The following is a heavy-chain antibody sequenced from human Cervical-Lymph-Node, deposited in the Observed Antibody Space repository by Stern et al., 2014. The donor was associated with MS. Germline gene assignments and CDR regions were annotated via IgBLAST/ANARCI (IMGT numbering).Heavy chain of an antibody. CDR2: ISYIGST. Sequence: QVQLQESGPGLVKPSQTLSLTCTVSGASISTVGYYWGWIRQHPGKGLEGIAYISYIGSTYYNPSVKSRVSISADTSKNQFSLNLTSVTAADTALYYCARSDRLWGSFDYWGQGTLVAVSS. V-gene: IGHV4-31*03. J-gene: IGHJ4*02. D-gene: IGHD3-16*01. CDR1: GASISTVGYY. CDR3: ARSDRLWGSFDY.